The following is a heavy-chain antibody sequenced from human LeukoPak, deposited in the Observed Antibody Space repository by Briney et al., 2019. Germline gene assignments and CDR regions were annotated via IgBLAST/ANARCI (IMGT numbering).Heavy chain of an antibody. J-gene: IGHJ5*02. CDR3: VSSGGSCYWFDP. V-gene: IGHV4-39*07. Sequence: KPSETLSLTCTVSGGSISSSSYYWGWIRQPPGKGLEWIGSIYYSGSTYYNPSPKSRVTISVDTSKNQFSLKLSSVTAADTAVYYCVSSGGSCYWFDPWGQGTLVTVSS. CDR1: GGSISSSSYY. D-gene: IGHD2-15*01. CDR2: IYYSGST.